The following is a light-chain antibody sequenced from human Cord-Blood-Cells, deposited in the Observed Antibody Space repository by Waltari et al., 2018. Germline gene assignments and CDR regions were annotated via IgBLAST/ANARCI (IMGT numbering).Light chain of an antibody. Sequence: DIQMTQSPSSLSASVGEKVTTTAQASQDISNYLNWYQQKPGKAPKLLIYDASNLETGVPSRFSGSGSGTDFTFTISSLQPEDIATYYCQQYDNLPLTFGGGTKVEIK. V-gene: IGKV1-33*01. CDR3: QQYDNLPLT. CDR2: DAS. CDR1: QDISNY. J-gene: IGKJ4*01.